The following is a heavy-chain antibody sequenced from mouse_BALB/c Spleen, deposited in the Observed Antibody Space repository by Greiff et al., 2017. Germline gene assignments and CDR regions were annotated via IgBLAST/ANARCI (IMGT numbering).Heavy chain of an antibody. V-gene: IGHV1-9*01. CDR2: ILPGSGST. D-gene: IGHD2-14*01. CDR1: GYTFSSYW. J-gene: IGHJ4*01. CDR3: ARKVRRSAMDY. Sequence: VQLKESGAELMKPGASVKISCKATGYTFSSYWIEWVKQRPGHGLEWIGEILPGSGSTNYNEKFKGKATFTADTSSNTAYMQLSSLTSEDSAVYYCARKVRRSAMDYWGQGTSVTVSS.